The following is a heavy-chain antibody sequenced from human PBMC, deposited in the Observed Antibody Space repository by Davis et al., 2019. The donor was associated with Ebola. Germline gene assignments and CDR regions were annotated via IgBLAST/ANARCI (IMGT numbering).Heavy chain of an antibody. Sequence: GGSLRLSCVASGFTFSSYAMHWVRQAPGKGLEWVSAVSGNGANTYYADSVKGRFTISRDNSKNTLYLQMNSLRDEDTAVYYCARGQSVLRFLEWLSAFDYWGQGTLVTVSS. D-gene: IGHD3-3*01. V-gene: IGHV3-23*01. CDR1: GFTFSSYA. CDR3: ARGQSVLRFLEWLSAFDY. CDR2: VSGNGANT. J-gene: IGHJ4*02.